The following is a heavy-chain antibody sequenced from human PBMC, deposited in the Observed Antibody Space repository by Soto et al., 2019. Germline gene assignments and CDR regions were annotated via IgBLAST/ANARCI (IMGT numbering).Heavy chain of an antibody. J-gene: IGHJ2*01. CDR3: ARGVITYYCDSSGRNQGWYFDL. Sequence: GSLRLSCAGSGFTFSSYDMHWVRQATGKGLEWVSAIGTAGDTYYPGSVKGRFTISRENAKNSLYLQMNSLRAGDTAVYYCARGVITYYCDSSGRNQGWYFDLWGRGTLVTVSS. D-gene: IGHD3-22*01. CDR2: IGTAGDT. CDR1: GFTFSSYD. V-gene: IGHV3-13*04.